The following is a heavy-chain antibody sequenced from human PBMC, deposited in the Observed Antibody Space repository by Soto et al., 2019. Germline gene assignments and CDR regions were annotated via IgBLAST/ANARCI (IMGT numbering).Heavy chain of an antibody. V-gene: IGHV4-4*02. D-gene: IGHD6-19*01. CDR2: IHHSGST. CDR1: SASIITEQR. CDR3: ARSFGWYAIDH. Sequence: QLQLQESGPGLVKPSETLSLTCAVSSASIITEQRWTWVRQPPGKGLEWIGEIHHSGSTNNNPSLRSRVTMSVDKSKNQFSLNLNSVTAADTALYYCARSFGWYAIDHWCQGTLVIVSS. J-gene: IGHJ4*02.